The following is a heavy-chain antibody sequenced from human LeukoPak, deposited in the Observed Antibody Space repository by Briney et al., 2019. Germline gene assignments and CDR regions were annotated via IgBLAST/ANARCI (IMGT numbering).Heavy chain of an antibody. CDR2: IRSKAYGGTT. J-gene: IGHJ6*03. D-gene: IGHD5-12*01. Sequence: GGSLRLSCTTSGFTFRDYAMNWVRQAPGKGPEWVGFIRSKAYGGTTEYAASVKGRFTISRDDSESIVYLQMNSLKTEDTAVYYCIRGRRPIVTTNYYYMEVWGKGTTVTVSS. V-gene: IGHV3-49*04. CDR1: GFTFRDYA. CDR3: IRGRRPIVTTNYYYMEV.